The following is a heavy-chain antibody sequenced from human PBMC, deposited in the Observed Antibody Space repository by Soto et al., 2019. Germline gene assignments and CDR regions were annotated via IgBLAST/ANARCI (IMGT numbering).Heavy chain of an antibody. J-gene: IGHJ6*02. Sequence: SVKVSCKASGGTFSSHAISWGRQAPGQGLEWLGGIIPIFGTANYGHKLRGRVTITLDESTSTAYMELSSLRSEDTAVYYCARDSHCSSTSCTYYYYYGMDVWG. CDR1: GGTFSSHA. D-gene: IGHD2-2*01. CDR3: ARDSHCSSTSCTYYYYYGMDV. CDR2: IIPIFGTA. V-gene: IGHV1-69*13.